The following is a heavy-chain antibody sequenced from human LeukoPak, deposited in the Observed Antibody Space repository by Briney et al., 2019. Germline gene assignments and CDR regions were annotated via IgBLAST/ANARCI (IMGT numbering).Heavy chain of an antibody. CDR1: GVSFDDYY. Sequence: SETLPLTRAVSGVSFDDYYWAWVRQTPGKGLEWIGEINHSGYTNDNPSLKSRVTLSIDTSRKQFSLNLRSVTVADAGIYFCTRMTTGHDYWGQGTLVTVSS. J-gene: IGHJ4*02. V-gene: IGHV4-34*01. CDR3: TRMTTGHDY. CDR2: INHSGYT. D-gene: IGHD4-17*01.